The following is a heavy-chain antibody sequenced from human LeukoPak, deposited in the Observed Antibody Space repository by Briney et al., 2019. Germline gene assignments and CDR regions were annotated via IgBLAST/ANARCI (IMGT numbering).Heavy chain of an antibody. Sequence: YXXGXXRQPPGKGLEWIGSMYHSGSTYHNPSLKSRFTISVDTSKNQFSLKLNSVTAADTAVYYCARHVGQQLFYYYYGLDVWGQGTTVSVSS. CDR2: MYHSGST. CDR3: ARHVGQQLFYYYYGLDV. V-gene: IGHV4-39*01. J-gene: IGHJ6*02. D-gene: IGHD6-13*01. CDR1: YX.